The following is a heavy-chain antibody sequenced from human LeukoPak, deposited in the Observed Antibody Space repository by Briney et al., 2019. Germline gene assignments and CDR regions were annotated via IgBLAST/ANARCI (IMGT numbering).Heavy chain of an antibody. Sequence: GGSLRLSCAASGFTFSSYNMNWVRQASGRGLEWVGRIRTKLRNYATAYAASVKGRFTISRDDSGDTAYLQMNSLKTEDTAVYYCTTYISGHYWGQGTLVTVSS. CDR1: GFTFSSYN. D-gene: IGHD1-20*01. CDR3: TTYISGHY. V-gene: IGHV3-73*01. CDR2: IRTKLRNYAT. J-gene: IGHJ4*02.